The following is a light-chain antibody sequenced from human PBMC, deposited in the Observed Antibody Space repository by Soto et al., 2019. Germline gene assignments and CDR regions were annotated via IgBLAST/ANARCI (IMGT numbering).Light chain of an antibody. Sequence: EIVLTQSPVTLSLSPGERATLSCRASQSVSRYFAWYQQKPGQAPRLLIYDASNRATGVPARFSGSWSGTDFTLTISSREPEDFAVYYCQQRSSWPVTFGQGTKVEL. CDR1: QSVSRY. V-gene: IGKV3-11*01. CDR2: DAS. J-gene: IGKJ1*01. CDR3: QQRSSWPVT.